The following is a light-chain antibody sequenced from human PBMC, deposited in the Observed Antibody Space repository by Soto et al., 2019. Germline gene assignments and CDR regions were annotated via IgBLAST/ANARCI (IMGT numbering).Light chain of an antibody. CDR1: SSDVGGYNY. V-gene: IGLV2-8*01. Sequence: QSALTQPPSAPGSPGQSVTISCTGTSSDVGGYNYVSWYQHHPGKAPKLMIYEVSKRPSGVPDRFSGSKSGNTASLTVSGLQAEDEADYYCSSHAGSKNVVFGGGTKVTVL. J-gene: IGLJ2*01. CDR3: SSHAGSKNVV. CDR2: EVS.